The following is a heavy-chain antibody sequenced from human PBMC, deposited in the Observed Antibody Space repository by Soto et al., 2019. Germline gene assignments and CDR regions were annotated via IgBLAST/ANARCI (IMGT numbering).Heavy chain of an antibody. CDR1: GFVFSDYP. Sequence: GGSLRLSCGASGFVFSDYPMIWVRQAPGKGLEWVSSISGSGGSTYYADSVKGRFTISRDNSKNTLYLQMNSLRAEDTAVYYCAKDGSAMAFDYWGQGTLVTVSS. CDR2: ISGSGGST. D-gene: IGHD5-18*01. CDR3: AKDGSAMAFDY. V-gene: IGHV3-23*01. J-gene: IGHJ4*02.